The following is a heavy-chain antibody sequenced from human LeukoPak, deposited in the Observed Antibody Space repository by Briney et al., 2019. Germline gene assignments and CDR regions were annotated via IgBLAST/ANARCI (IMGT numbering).Heavy chain of an antibody. CDR2: IYYSGST. V-gene: IGHV4-31*03. CDR3: ARLFVSWLPHDYGMDV. J-gene: IGHJ6*02. D-gene: IGHD3-22*01. CDR1: GVSISSGGYY. Sequence: EPSETLSLTCTVSGVSISSGGYYWRWIRQHPGKGLEWIGYIYYSGSTYYNPSLKSRVTISVDTSKNQFSLKLSSVTAADTAVYYCARLFVSWLPHDYGMDVWGQGTTVTVSS.